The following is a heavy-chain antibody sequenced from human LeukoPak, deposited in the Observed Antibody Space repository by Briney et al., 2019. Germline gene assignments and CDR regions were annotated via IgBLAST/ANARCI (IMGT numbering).Heavy chain of an antibody. J-gene: IGHJ4*02. CDR3: ARSIAAAGNFDY. Sequence: PSETLSLTCTVSGGSISSHYWSWIRQPPGKGLEWIGYIYYSGSTNYNPSLKSRVTISVDTSKNQFSLKLSSVTAADTAVYYCARSIAAAGNFDYWGQGTLVTVSS. CDR2: IYYSGST. CDR1: GGSISSHY. V-gene: IGHV4-59*11. D-gene: IGHD6-13*01.